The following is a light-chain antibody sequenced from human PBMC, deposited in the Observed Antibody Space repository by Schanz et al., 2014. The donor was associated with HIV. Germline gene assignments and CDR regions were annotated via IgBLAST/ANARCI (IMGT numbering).Light chain of an antibody. V-gene: IGLV4-69*01. J-gene: IGLJ3*02. CDR3: QTWGTGIHV. Sequence: QLVLTQSPSASASLGASVKLTCTLSSGHSSYAIAWHQQQPEKGPRSLMKLNSDGSHSKGDVIPDRFSGSSSGAERYLTISSLQSEDEADYYCQTWGTGIHVFGGGTKLTVL. CDR1: SGHSSYA. CDR2: LNSDGSH.